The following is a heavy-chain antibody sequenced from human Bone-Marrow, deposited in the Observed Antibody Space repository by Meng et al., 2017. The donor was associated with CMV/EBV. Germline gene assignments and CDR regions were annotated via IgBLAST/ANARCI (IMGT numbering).Heavy chain of an antibody. CDR1: GFTFSSYA. Sequence: GESLKISCAASGFTFSSYAMSWVRQAPGKGLEWVSSISSSSSYIYYADSVKGRFTISRDNSKNTLYLQMNSLRAEDTAVYYCARGGGGDSLWGQGTLVPSPQ. CDR3: ARGGGGDSL. V-gene: IGHV3-21*01. J-gene: IGHJ4*02. D-gene: IGHD2-21*01. CDR2: ISSSSSYI.